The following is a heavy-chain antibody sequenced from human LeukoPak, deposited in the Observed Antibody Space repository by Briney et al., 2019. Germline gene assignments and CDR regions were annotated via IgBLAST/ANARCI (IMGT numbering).Heavy chain of an antibody. D-gene: IGHD2-15*01. CDR2: IRSTGDST. J-gene: IGHJ6*03. CDR3: GRSRRINASLYYYMDV. V-gene: IGHV3-23*01. Sequence: GGSLRLSCAASGFTFSSYAITWVRQAPGKGLEWVSSIRSTGDSTFYADSVKGRFTISRDNSKNTVYLLMNSLRTEDTAVYYCGRSRRINASLYYYMDVWGQGTTVTVSS. CDR1: GFTFSSYA.